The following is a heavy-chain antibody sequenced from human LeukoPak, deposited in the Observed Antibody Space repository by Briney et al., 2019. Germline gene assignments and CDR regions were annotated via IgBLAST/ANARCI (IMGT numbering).Heavy chain of an antibody. CDR3: ARDQWLAYYYHGMDV. Sequence: PGGSLRLSCAASGFTFSSYAMNWVRQAPGKGLEWVSYITNNGTTIYYADSVKGRFTISRDNAENSLYLRMNRLRAEDTAIYYCARDQWLAYYYHGMDVWGQGTTVTVSS. J-gene: IGHJ6*02. CDR2: ITNNGTTI. D-gene: IGHD6-19*01. V-gene: IGHV3-48*03. CDR1: GFTFSSYA.